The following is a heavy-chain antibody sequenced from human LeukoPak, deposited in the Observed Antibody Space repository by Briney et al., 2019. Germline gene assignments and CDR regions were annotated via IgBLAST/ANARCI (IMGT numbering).Heavy chain of an antibody. CDR3: ARFLSISRAFDY. CDR2: ISAGNGNT. D-gene: IGHD3-3*01. Sequence: GSSVKVSCKASGGTFSSYAISWVRQAPGQRLEWMGWISAGNGNTKYSQNFQGRVTFISNTSATTAFMELSSLRSEDTAVYYCARFLSISRAFDYWGQGTLVTVSS. J-gene: IGHJ4*02. V-gene: IGHV1-3*01. CDR1: GGTFSSYA.